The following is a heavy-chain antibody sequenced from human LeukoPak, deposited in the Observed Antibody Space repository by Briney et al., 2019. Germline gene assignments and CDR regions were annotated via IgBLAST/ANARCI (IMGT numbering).Heavy chain of an antibody. CDR1: GASISSYY. Sequence: SETLSLTCTVSGASISSYYWSWIRLPPGKGLEWIGYISYTWSTNYHPSFKSRVTMSIDTSKNQFSLNLTSVTAADTAVYYCARVRELTSYYFDFWGQGTLVTVSS. V-gene: IGHV4-59*01. D-gene: IGHD2-2*01. CDR2: ISYTWST. CDR3: ARVRELTSYYFDF. J-gene: IGHJ4*02.